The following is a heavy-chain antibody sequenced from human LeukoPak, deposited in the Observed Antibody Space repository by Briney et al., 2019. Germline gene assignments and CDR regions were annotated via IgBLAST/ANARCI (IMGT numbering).Heavy chain of an antibody. CDR1: GGSINRNDYS. CDR3: ASGNFEDYGDYARGDYFAY. Sequence: PSETLSLTCNVSGGSINRNDYSWAWIRQPPGKGLEWIGSIYYSEATEYNPSLKSRVTISVDTSKNQFSLKVSSVIAADTAVYYCASGNFEDYGDYARGDYFAYWGQGTLVAVSS. CDR2: IYYSEAT. D-gene: IGHD4-17*01. V-gene: IGHV4-39*01. J-gene: IGHJ4*02.